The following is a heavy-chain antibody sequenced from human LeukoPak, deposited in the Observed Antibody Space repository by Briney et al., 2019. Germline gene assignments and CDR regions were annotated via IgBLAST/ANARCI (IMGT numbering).Heavy chain of an antibody. J-gene: IGHJ6*03. Sequence: VASVKVSCKASGYIVTTYGISWVRQAPGQGLEWMGGIIPIFGTANYAQKFQGRVTITTDESTSTAYMELSSLRSEDTAVYYCARGEMAYYYYMDVWGKGTTVTVSS. CDR2: IIPIFGTA. V-gene: IGHV1-69*05. CDR1: GYIVTTYG. CDR3: ARGEMAYYYYMDV. D-gene: IGHD5-24*01.